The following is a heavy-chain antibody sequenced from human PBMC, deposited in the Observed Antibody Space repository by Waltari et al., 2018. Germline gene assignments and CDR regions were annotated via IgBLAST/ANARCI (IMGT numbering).Heavy chain of an antibody. CDR1: GISVSSYA. J-gene: IGHJ4*02. D-gene: IGHD2-21*01. V-gene: IGHV3-30*01. CDR3: ARDGHSYFYGAWSDY. CDR2: ISFDGNNI. Sequence: QVQLVESGGGVVQPGKSLTLSCEVSGISVSSYAMHWVRQAPGKGLGWLAGISFDGNNIYFADSVKGRFTINRDNSKNTLSVKMNSLTPEDTAIYYCARDGHSYFYGAWSDYWGQGTLVTVSS.